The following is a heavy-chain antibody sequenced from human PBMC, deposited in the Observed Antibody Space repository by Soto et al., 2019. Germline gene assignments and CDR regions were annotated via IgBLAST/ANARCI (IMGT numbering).Heavy chain of an antibody. CDR3: AKDIRSVGERFRFPP. J-gene: IGHJ5*02. CDR1: GFTFSSYA. Sequence: GGSLRLSCAASGFTFSSYAMSWVRQAPGKGLEWVSAISGSGGSTYYADSVKGRFTISRDNSKNTLYLQMNSLRAEDTAVYYCAKDIRSVGERFRFPPWGQGTLVTVSS. D-gene: IGHD3-3*01. V-gene: IGHV3-23*01. CDR2: ISGSGGST.